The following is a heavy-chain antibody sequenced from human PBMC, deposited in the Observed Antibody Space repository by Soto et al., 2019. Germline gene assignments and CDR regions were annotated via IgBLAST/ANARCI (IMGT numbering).Heavy chain of an antibody. CDR3: ATSPTRSSSPPQDYYGMDV. D-gene: IGHD6-6*01. CDR1: GYSFTSYW. J-gene: IGHJ6*02. CDR2: IYPGDSDT. Sequence: PGESLKISCKGSGYSFTSYWIGWVRQMPGKGLEWMGIIYPGDSDTRYSPSFQGQVTISADKSISTAYLQWSSLKASDTAMYYCATSPTRSSSPPQDYYGMDVWGQGTTVTVSS. V-gene: IGHV5-51*01.